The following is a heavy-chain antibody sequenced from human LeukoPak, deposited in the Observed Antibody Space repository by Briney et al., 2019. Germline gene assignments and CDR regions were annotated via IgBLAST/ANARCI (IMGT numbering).Heavy chain of an antibody. CDR1: GGSISNYL. J-gene: IGHJ4*03. D-gene: IGHD1-26*01. CDR2: IYYSWST. CDR3: ARGQYSGSCFDN. Sequence: SETLSLTCTVSGGSISNYLRSWIRQPPRKGLEWNCYIYYSWSTKYNPSLKSRVTILVDTSKNQFSLTVSSVTAADTAVYDCARGQYSGSCFDNWGQGSLVTVSS. V-gene: IGHV4-59*01.